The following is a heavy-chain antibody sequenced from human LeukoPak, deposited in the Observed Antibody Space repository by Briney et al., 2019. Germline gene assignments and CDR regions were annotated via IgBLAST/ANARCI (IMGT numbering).Heavy chain of an antibody. CDR2: ISGAGT. D-gene: IGHD4-17*01. J-gene: IGHJ1*01. Sequence: PGGSLRRSCAASAFIFNNYALTWVRQAPGSGLEWVSSISGAGTYYADSVKGRFAISRDNYKNMLYLQMSRLRAEDTAVYYCARDPNGNYVGAFDFQRWGQGTLVTVSS. V-gene: IGHV3-23*01. CDR1: AFIFNNYA. CDR3: ARDPNGNYVGAFDFQR.